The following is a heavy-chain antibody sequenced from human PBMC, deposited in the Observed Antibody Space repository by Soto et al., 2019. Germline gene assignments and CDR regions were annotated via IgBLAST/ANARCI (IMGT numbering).Heavy chain of an antibody. J-gene: IGHJ6*02. CDR1: GYTFTSYA. D-gene: IGHD2-2*02. Sequence: ASVKVSCKASGYTFTSYAMHWVRQAPGQRLEWLGWIIAGNGNTKYSQKFQGRVTITRDTSASTAYMELSSLRSEDTAVYYCAYKALKDIVVVPAAIFGMDVWGQGTTVTVSS. V-gene: IGHV1-3*01. CDR2: IIAGNGNT. CDR3: AYKALKDIVVVPAAIFGMDV.